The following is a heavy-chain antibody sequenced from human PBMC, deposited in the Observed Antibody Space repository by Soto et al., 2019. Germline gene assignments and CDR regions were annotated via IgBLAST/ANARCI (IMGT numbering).Heavy chain of an antibody. V-gene: IGHV5-51*01. Sequence: PGESLKISCKGSGHSFTSYWIGWVRQMPGKGLEWMGIIYPGDSDTRYSPSFQGQVTISADKSISTAYLQWSSLKASDTAMYYCARHPPHKQNYDFWSGYYPNYYYYMDVWGKGTTVTVSS. CDR1: GHSFTSYW. CDR3: ARHPPHKQNYDFWSGYYPNYYYYMDV. CDR2: IYPGDSDT. D-gene: IGHD3-3*01. J-gene: IGHJ6*03.